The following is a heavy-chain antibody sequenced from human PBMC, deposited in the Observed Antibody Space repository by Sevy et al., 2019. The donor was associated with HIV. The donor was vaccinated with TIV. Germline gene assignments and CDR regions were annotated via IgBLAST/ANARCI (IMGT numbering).Heavy chain of an antibody. V-gene: IGHV4-39*01. J-gene: IGHJ6*04. CDR2: IFYSGSP. CDR1: GVSIRSSGYY. Sequence: SETLSLTCTVSGVSIRSSGYYWGWIRQPPGKGLEWIGSIFYSGSPNYNPSLKSRVTISVDTSKNQFSLKLSSVTAADTAVYYCARQREDIIVIPAAFYGMDVWGKGTTVTVSS. D-gene: IGHD2-2*01. CDR3: ARQREDIIVIPAAFYGMDV.